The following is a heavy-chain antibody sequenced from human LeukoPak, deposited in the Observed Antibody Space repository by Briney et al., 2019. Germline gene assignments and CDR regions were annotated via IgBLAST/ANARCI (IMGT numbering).Heavy chain of an antibody. D-gene: IGHD4-23*01. Sequence: PGGSLRLSCVASGFTFSDYWMNWVRQAPGKGLEWVANIKQDGSEKYYVDSVKGRFTISRDNAKNSLYLQMNSLRAEDTAVYYCARDLWYGGNFLSYYYYYMDVWGKGTTVTVSS. CDR3: ARDLWYGGNFLSYYYYYMDV. J-gene: IGHJ6*03. CDR1: GFTFSDYW. CDR2: IKQDGSEK. V-gene: IGHV3-7*01.